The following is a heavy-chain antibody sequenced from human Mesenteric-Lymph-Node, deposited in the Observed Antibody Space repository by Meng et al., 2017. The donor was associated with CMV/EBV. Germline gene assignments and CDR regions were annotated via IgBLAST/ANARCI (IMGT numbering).Heavy chain of an antibody. CDR3: ARAPPRSGPGYCSSTSCPSYYFDY. Sequence: VAVKVSCKASGYTFNGHYLNWVRQAPRQGLKWMGLINPNSGGTKYAQKFQGRVTITRNTSISTAYMELSSLRSEDTAVYYCARAPPRSGPGYCSSTSCPSYYFDYWGQGTVVTVSS. J-gene: IGHJ4*02. V-gene: IGHV1-2*02. CDR1: GYTFNGHY. CDR2: INPNSGGT. D-gene: IGHD2-2*01.